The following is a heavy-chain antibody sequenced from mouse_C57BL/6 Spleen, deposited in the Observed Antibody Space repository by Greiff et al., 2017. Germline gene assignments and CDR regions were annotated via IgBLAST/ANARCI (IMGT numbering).Heavy chain of an antibody. V-gene: IGHV8-12*01. J-gene: IGHJ1*03. CDR3: ARRVGGYWYFDV. CDR1: GFSLSTSGMG. D-gene: IGHD1-1*02. Sequence: QVTLKVCGPGILQSSQTLSLTCSFSGFSLSTSGMGVSWIRQPSGKGLEWLAHIYWDDDKRYNPSLKSRLTISKDTSRNQVFLKITSVDTADTATYYCARRVGGYWYFDVWGTGTTVTVSS. CDR2: IYWDDDK.